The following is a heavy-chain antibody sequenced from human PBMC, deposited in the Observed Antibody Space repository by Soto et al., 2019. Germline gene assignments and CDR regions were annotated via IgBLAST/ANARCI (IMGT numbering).Heavy chain of an antibody. V-gene: IGHV4-59*12. Sequence: SETLSLTCTVSGGSISSYYWSWIRQPPGKGLEWIGYIYYSGSTNYNPSLKSRVTISVDKSKNQFPLKLSSVTAADTAVYYCARGLSTLSPIDDWGQGTLVTVSS. CDR2: IYYSGST. J-gene: IGHJ4*02. CDR3: ARGLSTLSPIDD. CDR1: GGSISSYY. D-gene: IGHD3-16*02.